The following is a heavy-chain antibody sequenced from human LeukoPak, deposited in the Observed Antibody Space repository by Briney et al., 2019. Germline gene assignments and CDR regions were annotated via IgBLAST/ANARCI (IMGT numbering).Heavy chain of an antibody. D-gene: IGHD2-21*02. CDR2: IYTSGNN. CDR3: ARHVAGGGDSGRGYYYYYMDV. CDR1: GGSISSGTYY. Sequence: PSETLSLTCTVSGGSISSGTYYWNWIRQPAGKGLEWIGRIYTSGNNNYHPSPKSRVTISVDTSKTQFSLKLSSVPAADTAVYYCARHVAGGGDSGRGYYYYYMDVWGKGTTVTISS. J-gene: IGHJ6*03. V-gene: IGHV4-61*02.